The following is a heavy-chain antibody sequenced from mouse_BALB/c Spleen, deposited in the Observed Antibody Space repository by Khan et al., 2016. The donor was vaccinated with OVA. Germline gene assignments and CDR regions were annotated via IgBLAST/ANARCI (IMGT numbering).Heavy chain of an antibody. CDR2: ITYSGST. Sequence: EVQLVESGPGLLKPSQSLSLSCTTTGYSITSDYARYWIRQSPGNKVGRMAYITYSGSTTYSPTLRSRTTFTRDTSKNQSFLQLNTVTTEDTATYYCADVRLLHRDPDYFDYWGQGTTLTVSS. J-gene: IGHJ2*01. CDR1: GYSITSDYA. V-gene: IGHV3-2*02. D-gene: IGHD1-1*01. CDR3: ADVRLLHRDPDYFDY.